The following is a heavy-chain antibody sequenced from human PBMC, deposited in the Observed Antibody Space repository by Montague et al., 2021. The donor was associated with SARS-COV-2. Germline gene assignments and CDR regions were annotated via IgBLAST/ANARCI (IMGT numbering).Heavy chain of an antibody. J-gene: IGHJ3*01. Sequence: SETLSLTCAVYSGSFSDYYWTWVRQPPGKGLEWIGEINHTGSASYNPSLKSRVTLSKDTSKNQFSLKLQSLTAADTAVYYCARGQVTISGVLIFIPAAGPVDVWGQGTLVTVSS. D-gene: IGHD3-3*01. CDR2: INHTGSA. CDR1: SGSFSDYY. V-gene: IGHV4-34*01. CDR3: ARGQVTISGVLIFIPAAGPVDV.